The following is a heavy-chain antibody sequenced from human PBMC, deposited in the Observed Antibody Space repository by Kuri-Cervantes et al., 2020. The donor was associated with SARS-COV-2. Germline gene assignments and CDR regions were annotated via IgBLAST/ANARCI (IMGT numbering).Heavy chain of an antibody. CDR1: GXXXSSXY. V-gene: IGHV4-59*01. CDR2: IXXSGTX. D-gene: IGHD3-3*01. Sequence: SETLSXXCTXSGXXXSSXYWXWIRQPPGKGXEWXXYIXXSGTXXYNPSLKSRVTXXVDTSKNQFSPXXSSVTAADTAVXYCARGGCLEYYDFCXYYSYGMDVWGQGTTVTVSS. CDR3: ARGGCLEYYDFCXYYSYGMDV. J-gene: IGHJ6*02.